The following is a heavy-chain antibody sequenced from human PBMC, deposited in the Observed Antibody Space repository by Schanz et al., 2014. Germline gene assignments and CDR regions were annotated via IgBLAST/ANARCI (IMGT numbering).Heavy chain of an antibody. Sequence: VQLVESGGGFVQPGGSLGLSCVVSGFTVSSDHMSWVRQAPGKGLEWVALISNDGSIKYYAGSVEGRFTISRDNSRNTLYLQMNSLRTEDTAVYYCASPSGYSDYGTYFDFWGQGTLVTVSS. J-gene: IGHJ4*02. CDR3: ASPSGYSDYGTYFDF. V-gene: IGHV3-30*19. D-gene: IGHD5-12*01. CDR2: ISNDGSIK. CDR1: GFTVSSDH.